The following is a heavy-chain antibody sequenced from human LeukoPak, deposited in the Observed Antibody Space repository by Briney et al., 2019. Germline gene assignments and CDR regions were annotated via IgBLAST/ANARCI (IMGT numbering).Heavy chain of an antibody. J-gene: IGHJ6*04. Sequence: GASVKVSCKASGYTFTSYDINWVRQATGRGLEWMGWVNPNSGNTGYAQKFQGRVTMTRNTSISTAYVELSSLRSEDTAVYYCARLQTTVTTRFLDVWGKGTTVTVSS. V-gene: IGHV1-8*01. CDR2: VNPNSGNT. D-gene: IGHD4-17*01. CDR1: GYTFTSYD. CDR3: ARLQTTVTTRFLDV.